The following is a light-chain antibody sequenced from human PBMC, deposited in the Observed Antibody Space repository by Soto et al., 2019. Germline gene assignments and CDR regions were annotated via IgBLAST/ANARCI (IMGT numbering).Light chain of an antibody. CDR2: EVS. Sequence: QSALTQPPSASGSPGQSVTISCTGTSSDVGGYDYVSWYQQHPGKAPTLMIYEVSRRPSGVPDRFSGSKSGNTASLTVSGLQAEDEADYYCSAFAASNTLIFGGGTKLTVL. J-gene: IGLJ2*01. CDR1: SSDVGGYDY. V-gene: IGLV2-8*01. CDR3: SAFAASNTLI.